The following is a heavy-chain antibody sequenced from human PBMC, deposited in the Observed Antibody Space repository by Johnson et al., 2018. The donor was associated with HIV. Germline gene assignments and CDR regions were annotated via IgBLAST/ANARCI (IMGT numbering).Heavy chain of an antibody. Sequence: QVQLVESGGGVVQPGRSLRLSCAAFGFTFSNYGVHWVRQAPGKGLEWVAVISYDGSNKYYADSVKGRFTISRDNSKNTLYLQMNTLRAEDAAVYYCAKGWDPRTTVNTCAFDIWGQGTMVTVSS. CDR2: ISYDGSNK. V-gene: IGHV3-30*18. CDR3: AKGWDPRTTVNTCAFDI. CDR1: GFTFSNYG. D-gene: IGHD4-11*01. J-gene: IGHJ3*02.